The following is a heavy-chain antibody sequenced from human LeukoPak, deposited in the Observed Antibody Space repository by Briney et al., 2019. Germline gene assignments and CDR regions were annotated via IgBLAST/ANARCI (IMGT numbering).Heavy chain of an antibody. CDR2: FDAEQGEI. J-gene: IGHJ5*02. V-gene: IGHV1-24*01. CDR3: ATDSRYFDTNRYFDP. Sequence: ASVKVSCKVSGDCLTELSMHWVRQAPGQGLEWMGGFDAEQGEIIYAQEFQGRVTMTEDTSTNTAYMELSSLTSADTAVYYCATDSRYFDTNRYFDPWGQGTLITVSS. CDR1: GDCLTELS. D-gene: IGHD3-22*01.